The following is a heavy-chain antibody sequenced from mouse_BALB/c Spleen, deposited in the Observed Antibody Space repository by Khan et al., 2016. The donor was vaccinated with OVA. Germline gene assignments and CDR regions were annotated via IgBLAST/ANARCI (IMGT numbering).Heavy chain of an antibody. CDR3: SEQPGYYARTAYFDN. J-gene: IGHJ2*01. CDR1: GFTFSNYV. CDR2: ISSGGSHT. D-gene: IGHD2-3*01. Sequence: EVELVESGGDLVKPEGSLKFSCAASGFTFSNYVMSWVRQTPDKRLEWVASISSGGSHTYYPDSVKGRFHISRDNAENTLYLQLGSPQSEDTAISYCSEQPGYYARTAYFDNGGQGTTLTVS. V-gene: IGHV5-6*01.